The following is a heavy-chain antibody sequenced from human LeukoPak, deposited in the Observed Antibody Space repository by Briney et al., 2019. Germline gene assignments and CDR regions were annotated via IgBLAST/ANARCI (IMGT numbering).Heavy chain of an antibody. V-gene: IGHV4-34*01. Sequence: SETLSLTCAVYGGFFSGYYWSWIRQPPGKGLEWIGEINHSGSTNYNPSLKSRVTISVDTSKNQFSLKLSSVTAADTAVYYCARGARMSNYYDSSGPPDYWGQGTLVTVSS. CDR2: INHSGST. CDR1: GGFFSGYY. J-gene: IGHJ4*02. D-gene: IGHD3-22*01. CDR3: ARGARMSNYYDSSGPPDY.